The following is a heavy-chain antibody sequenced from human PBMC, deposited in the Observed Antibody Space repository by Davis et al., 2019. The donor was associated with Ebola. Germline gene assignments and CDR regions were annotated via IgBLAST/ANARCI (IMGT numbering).Heavy chain of an antibody. CDR3: ARGRTPPILGWSWFDP. J-gene: IGHJ5*02. Sequence: SETLSLTCTVSGGSTNSGGFYWSWIRQHPGKGLEWIGYIYYSGSTYYNPSLKSRASISVDTSKNQFSLKLSSVTAADTAVYYCARGRTPPILGWSWFDPWGQGTLVTVSA. V-gene: IGHV4-31*03. CDR1: GGSTNSGGFY. D-gene: IGHD2-15*01. CDR2: IYYSGST.